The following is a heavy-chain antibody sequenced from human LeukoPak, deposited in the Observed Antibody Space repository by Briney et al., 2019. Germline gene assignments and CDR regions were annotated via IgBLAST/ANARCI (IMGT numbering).Heavy chain of an antibody. CDR3: ARGFLGDYFGSGSYYVFDY. D-gene: IGHD3-10*01. CDR1: GGSISSYY. Sequence: SETLSLTCTVPGGSISSYYWSSIRQPARKGLGWIGRFYTSGSTNYNPSLQSRVTISEDTSKNQFSLNLSCVLAAATAVYYCARGFLGDYFGSGSYYVFDYWGQGTLVTVSS. V-gene: IGHV4-4*07. J-gene: IGHJ4*02. CDR2: FYTSGST.